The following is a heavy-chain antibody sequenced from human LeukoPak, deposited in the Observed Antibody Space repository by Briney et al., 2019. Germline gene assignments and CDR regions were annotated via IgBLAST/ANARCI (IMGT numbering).Heavy chain of an antibody. V-gene: IGHV4-61*01. CDR3: ARDRVRGNSNPFFDY. J-gene: IGHJ4*02. D-gene: IGHD4-11*01. CDR2: IYYSGTT. CDR1: GGSVSSGTYY. Sequence: SETLSLTCTVSGGSVSSGTYYWCWIRQPPGKGLEWIGYIYYSGTTNYNPSLKSRVTISVDTSKNQFSLKLSSVTAADTAVYYCARDRVRGNSNPFFDYWGQGTLVTVSS.